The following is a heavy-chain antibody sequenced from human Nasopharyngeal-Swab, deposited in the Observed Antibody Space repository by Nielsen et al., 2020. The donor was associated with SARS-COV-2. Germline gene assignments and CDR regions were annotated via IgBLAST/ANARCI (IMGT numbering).Heavy chain of an antibody. V-gene: IGHV3-66*01. CDR2: ST. CDR1: GFTFSSYA. J-gene: IGHJ6*04. D-gene: IGHD1-7*01. Sequence: GESLKISCAASGFTFSSYAMSWVRQAPGKGLEWVSHSTYHADSVRGRFTISRDNSKNTLYLQMNSLRAEDTAVYYCARARVANSLGVWGKGTTVTVSS. CDR3: ARARVANSLGV.